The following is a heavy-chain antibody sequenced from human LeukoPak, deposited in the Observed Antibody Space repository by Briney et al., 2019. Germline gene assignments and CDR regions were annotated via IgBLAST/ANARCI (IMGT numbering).Heavy chain of an antibody. D-gene: IGHD3-9*01. Sequence: GESLKISCKGSGYSFTSYWIGWVRQMPGKGLEWMGIIYPGDSDTRYSPSFQGQVTISADKSISTAYLQWSSLKASDTAMYYCARTVLRYFDWSPAGGFDYWGQGTLVTVPS. V-gene: IGHV5-51*01. CDR1: GYSFTSYW. J-gene: IGHJ4*02. CDR2: IYPGDSDT. CDR3: ARTVLRYFDWSPAGGFDY.